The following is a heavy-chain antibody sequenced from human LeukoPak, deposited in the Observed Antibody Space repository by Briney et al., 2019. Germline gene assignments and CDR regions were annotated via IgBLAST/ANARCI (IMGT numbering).Heavy chain of an antibody. CDR1: GYTFTGYY. V-gene: IGHV1-2*02. Sequence: GASVKVSCKASGYTFTGYYMHWVRQAPGQGLEWMGWINPNSGGTNYAQKSQGRVTMTRDTSISTAYMELSRLRSDDTAVYYCARVRLRGPGSNWFDPWGQGTLVTVSS. D-gene: IGHD3-16*01. J-gene: IGHJ5*02. CDR2: INPNSGGT. CDR3: ARVRLRGPGSNWFDP.